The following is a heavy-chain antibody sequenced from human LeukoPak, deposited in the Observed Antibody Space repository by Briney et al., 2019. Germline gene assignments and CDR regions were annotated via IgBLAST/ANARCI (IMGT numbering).Heavy chain of an antibody. CDR2: IDRGGSK. D-gene: IGHD3-22*01. Sequence: GGSLRLSCAASGFTVVSNYMNWVRQAPGKGLEWVSVIDRGGSKYYADSVKGRFTISRDNSKNIINSLRVEDTAVYYCAKDHYDSSGYYYRLDAFDIWGQGTMVTVSS. CDR3: AKDHYDSSGYYYRLDAFDI. J-gene: IGHJ3*02. V-gene: IGHV3-53*01. CDR1: GFTVVSNY.